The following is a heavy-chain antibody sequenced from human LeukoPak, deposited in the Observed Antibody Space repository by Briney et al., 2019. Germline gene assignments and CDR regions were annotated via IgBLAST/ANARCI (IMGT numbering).Heavy chain of an antibody. CDR3: AIASDWYYFDH. D-gene: IGHD6-19*01. V-gene: IGHV1-2*02. Sequence: ASVKVCCKAFGYRSTSYYIHWVRRAPGQGPEWMGWINPNSGDTNSAQKFQGRVTMTRDTSISTAYMELSRLKSDDTAVYYCAIASDWYYFDHWGQGTLVTVSS. J-gene: IGHJ4*02. CDR2: INPNSGDT. CDR1: GYRSTSYY.